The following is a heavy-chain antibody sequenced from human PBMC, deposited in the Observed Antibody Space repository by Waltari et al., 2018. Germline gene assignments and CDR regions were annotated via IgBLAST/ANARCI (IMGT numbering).Heavy chain of an antibody. J-gene: IGHJ3*02. CDR1: GFTFDDYA. V-gene: IGHV3-9*01. CDR2: ISWNSGSI. Sequence: EVQLVESGGGLVQPGRSLRLSCAASGFTFDDYAMHWVRQAPGKGLEGVSGISWNSGSIGYADSVKGRFTISRDNAKNSLYLQMNSLRAEDTALYYCASSQSKLDAFDIWGQGTMVTVSS. D-gene: IGHD1-7*01. CDR3: ASSQSKLDAFDI.